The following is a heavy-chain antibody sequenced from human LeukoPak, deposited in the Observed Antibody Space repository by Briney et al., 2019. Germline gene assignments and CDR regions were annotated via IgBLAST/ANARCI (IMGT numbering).Heavy chain of an antibody. CDR3: TTDYGGGDYGYLVDY. CDR1: GFTFGDYA. Sequence: GGSLRLSCTASGFTFGDYAMSWFRQAPGKGLEGVGFIRSKAYGGTTEYAASVKGRFTISRDDSKSIAYLQMNSLKTEDTAVYYCTTDYGGGDYGYLVDYWGQGTLVTVSS. J-gene: IGHJ4*02. CDR2: IRSKAYGGTT. V-gene: IGHV3-49*03. D-gene: IGHD4-17*01.